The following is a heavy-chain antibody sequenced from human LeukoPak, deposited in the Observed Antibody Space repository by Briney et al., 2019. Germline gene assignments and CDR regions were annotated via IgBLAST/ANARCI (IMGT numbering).Heavy chain of an antibody. CDR3: AREGNIVVVVAAISSGFDY. Sequence: GGSLRLSCAASGFTFSSYAMSWVRQAPGKGLEWVSAISGSGGSTYYADSVEGRFTISRDNSKNTLYLQMNSLRAEDTAVYYCAREGNIVVVVAAISSGFDYWGQGTLVTVSS. V-gene: IGHV3-23*01. J-gene: IGHJ4*02. CDR2: ISGSGGST. CDR1: GFTFSSYA. D-gene: IGHD2-15*01.